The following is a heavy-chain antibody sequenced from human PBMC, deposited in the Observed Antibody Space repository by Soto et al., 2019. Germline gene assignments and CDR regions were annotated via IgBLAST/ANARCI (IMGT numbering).Heavy chain of an antibody. CDR2: ISGSGGST. V-gene: IGHV3-23*01. CDR1: GFNFSSYA. Sequence: GRSLRLSYAASGFNFSSYAMSWVRQAPGKGLEWVSAISGSGGSTYYADSVKGRFTISRDNSKNTLYLQMNSLRAEDTAVYYCARVVHYYGSGSYYGPYFDYWGQGTLVTVSS. J-gene: IGHJ4*02. D-gene: IGHD3-10*01. CDR3: ARVVHYYGSGSYYGPYFDY.